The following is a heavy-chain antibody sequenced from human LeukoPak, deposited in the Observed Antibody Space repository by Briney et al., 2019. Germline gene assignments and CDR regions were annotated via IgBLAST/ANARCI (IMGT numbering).Heavy chain of an antibody. CDR1: GFTFGRHA. Sequence: GGSLRLSCAASGFTFGRHAMNWVRQAPGKGLEWVSAISGSAAGTYYADSVKGRFTISRDNSKNTLYLQMNSLRAEDTAAYYCAKVNNIAVAGTLDYWGQGTLVTVSS. D-gene: IGHD6-13*01. J-gene: IGHJ4*02. V-gene: IGHV3-23*01. CDR2: ISGSAAGT. CDR3: AKVNNIAVAGTLDY.